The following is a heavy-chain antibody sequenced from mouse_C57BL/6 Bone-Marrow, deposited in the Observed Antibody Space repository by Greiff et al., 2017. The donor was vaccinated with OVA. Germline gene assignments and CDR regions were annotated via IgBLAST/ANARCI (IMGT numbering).Heavy chain of an antibody. CDR2: INPNNGGT. D-gene: IGHD1-1*01. CDR1: GYTFTDYN. CDR3: AVTTVASRFAY. Sequence: EVQLQQSGPELVKPGASVKLSCKASGYTFTDYNMHWVKQSPGKSLEWIGYINPNNGGTSYNQKFKGKATLTVNKSSSTAYMELRSLTSEDSAVYYCAVTTVASRFAYWGQGTLVTVSA. J-gene: IGHJ3*01. V-gene: IGHV1-22*01.